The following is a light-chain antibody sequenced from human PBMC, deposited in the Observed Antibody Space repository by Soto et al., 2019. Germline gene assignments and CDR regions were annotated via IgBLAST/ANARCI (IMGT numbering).Light chain of an antibody. CDR3: SSYARTSSV. CDR2: DVS. V-gene: IGLV2-14*03. J-gene: IGLJ1*01. Sequence: QSALTQPASVSGSPGQSITISCTGTNSDVTVYNYVSWYQHHPGKAPKLMIYDVSNRPSRVSNRFSGSKSGNTASLTISGLQDEDEADYYCSSYARTSSVFGTGTKVTVL. CDR1: NSDVTVYNY.